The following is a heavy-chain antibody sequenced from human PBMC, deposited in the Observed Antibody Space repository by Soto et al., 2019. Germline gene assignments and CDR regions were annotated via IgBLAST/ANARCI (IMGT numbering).Heavy chain of an antibody. D-gene: IGHD3-3*01. CDR3: ARTYYDFWSGFSD. CDR2: ISYEGSEK. CDR1: GFTFSDYA. V-gene: IGHV3-30*03. Sequence: PGGSLRLSCAASGFTFSDYAMHWIRQPPGKGLEWVAIISYEGSEKYYSDSVKGRFTISRDNSKNTVYLQMNSVRGDDTAVYYCARTYYDFWSGFSDWGQGALVTVSS. J-gene: IGHJ4*02.